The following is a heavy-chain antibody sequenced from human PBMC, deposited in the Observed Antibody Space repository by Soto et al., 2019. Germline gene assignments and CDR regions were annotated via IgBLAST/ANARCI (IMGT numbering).Heavy chain of an antibody. CDR1: GFTFSSYS. Sequence: EVQLVESGGGLVKPGGSLRLSCAASGFTFSSYSMNWVRQAPGKGLEWVSSISSSSSYIYYADSVKGRFTISRDNAKNSLYLQMNSLGAEDTAVYYCARDGYSYGYVVCYGMDVWGQGTTVTVSS. J-gene: IGHJ6*02. CDR3: ARDGYSYGYVVCYGMDV. V-gene: IGHV3-21*01. D-gene: IGHD5-18*01. CDR2: ISSSSSYI.